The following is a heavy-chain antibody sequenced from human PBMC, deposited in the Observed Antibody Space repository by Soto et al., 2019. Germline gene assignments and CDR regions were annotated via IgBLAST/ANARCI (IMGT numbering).Heavy chain of an antibody. J-gene: IGHJ4*02. CDR2: IFAGDSDT. CDR1: GDIFTRNW. Sequence: PGESLKISCRDSGDIFTRNWIAWVRQKPGKGLKWMGIIFAGDSDTRYSPSFRCQVTISVDKDVGTAFLYWSSLEASDTAIYYCAAITEGAPDIWGQGTRVTVSS. V-gene: IGHV5-51*01. CDR3: AAITEGAPDI. D-gene: IGHD5-12*01.